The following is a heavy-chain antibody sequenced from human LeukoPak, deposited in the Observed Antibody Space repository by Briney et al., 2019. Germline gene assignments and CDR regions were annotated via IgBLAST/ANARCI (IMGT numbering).Heavy chain of an antibody. CDR3: ARDRAAAGTDWFAP. J-gene: IGHJ5*02. CDR2: IYTSGST. D-gene: IGHD6-13*01. V-gene: IGHV4-4*07. Sequence: PSETLSLTCTVSGGSISSYYWSWIRQPAGKGLEWIGRIYTSGSTNYNPSLKSRVTMSVDTSKNQFSLKLSSVTAADTAVYYCARDRAAAGTDWFAPWGQGTLVTVSS. CDR1: GGSISSYY.